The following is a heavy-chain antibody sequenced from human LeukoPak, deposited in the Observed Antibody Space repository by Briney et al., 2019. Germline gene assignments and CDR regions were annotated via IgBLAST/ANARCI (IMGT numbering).Heavy chain of an antibody. V-gene: IGHV1-69*10. CDR3: ARLERGTYDSSGYYFDY. CDR1: GGTFSSYA. Sequence: SVSVSCKASGGTFSSYAISWVRQAPGQGLEWMGGIIPILGIANYAQTFQGRVTITADKSTSTAYMELSSLRSEDTAVYYCARLERGTYDSSGYYFDYWGQGTLVTVSS. J-gene: IGHJ4*02. D-gene: IGHD3-22*01. CDR2: IIPILGIA.